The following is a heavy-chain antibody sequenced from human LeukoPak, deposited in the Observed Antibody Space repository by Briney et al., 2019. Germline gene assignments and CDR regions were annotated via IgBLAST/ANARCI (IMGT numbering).Heavy chain of an antibody. CDR3: ARDIAVSGNYFDY. Sequence: GGSLRLSCAASGFTFSNYWMHWVRQAPGKGLVWVSRINSDMSSTNYADSVRGRFTISRDNAKNTLYLQMNSLRAEDTAVYYCARDIAVSGNYFDYWGQGTLVTVSS. CDR2: INSDMSST. J-gene: IGHJ4*02. D-gene: IGHD6-19*01. CDR1: GFTFSNYW. V-gene: IGHV3-74*01.